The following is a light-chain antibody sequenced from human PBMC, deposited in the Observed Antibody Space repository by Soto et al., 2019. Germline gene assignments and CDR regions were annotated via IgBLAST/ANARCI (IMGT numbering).Light chain of an antibody. CDR3: QQYGTSPQT. CDR2: GAS. CDR1: QNVDTKY. Sequence: EIVMTQSPGTLSLSPGERATLSCRSSQNVDTKYLAWYQQNPGHAPRLLMFGASSRAAGIPDRFSGSGSGTEFTLTISRLEPEDFAVYYCQQYGTSPQTFGQGTKVDIK. V-gene: IGKV3-20*01. J-gene: IGKJ1*01.